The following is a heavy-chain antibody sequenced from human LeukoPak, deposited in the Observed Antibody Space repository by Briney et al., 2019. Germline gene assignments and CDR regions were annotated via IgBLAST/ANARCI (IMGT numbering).Heavy chain of an antibody. CDR3: ARGGRWPQFCDY. J-gene: IGHJ4*02. CDR2: MNPNSGNT. Sequence: ASVKVSCKASGYTFTSYDINWVRQATGQGLEWMGWMNPNSGNTGYAQKFQGRVTMTRNTSISTAYMELSSLRSEDTAVYYCARGGRWPQFCDYWGQGTLVTVSS. CDR1: GYTFTSYD. D-gene: IGHD5-24*01. V-gene: IGHV1-8*01.